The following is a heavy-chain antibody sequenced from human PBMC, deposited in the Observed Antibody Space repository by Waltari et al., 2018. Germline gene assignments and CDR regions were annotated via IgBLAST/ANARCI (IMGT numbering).Heavy chain of an antibody. CDR2: INHSGST. Sequence: QVQLQQWGAGLLKPSETLSLTCAVYGGSFSGYYWSWIRQPPGKGLEWIGEINHSGSTNDNPSLKSRVTISVDTSKNQFSLKLSSVTAADTAVYYCARSRAIVVVVAATPPRYFDLWGRGTLVTVSS. V-gene: IGHV4-34*01. J-gene: IGHJ2*01. CDR3: ARSRAIVVVVAATPPRYFDL. D-gene: IGHD2-15*01. CDR1: GGSFSGYY.